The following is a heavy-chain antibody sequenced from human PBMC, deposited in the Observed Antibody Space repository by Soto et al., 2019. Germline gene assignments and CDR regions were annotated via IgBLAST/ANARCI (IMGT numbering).Heavy chain of an antibody. CDR3: ARGTTSGATYFDY. V-gene: IGHV3-7*03. D-gene: IGHD5-12*01. CDR1: GFTFSSYA. Sequence: VQLVESGGGVVQPGRSLRLSCAASGFTFSSYAMHWVRQAPGKGLEWVARIKQDGSEKYYVDSVKGRFTISRDNAEMSLYLQMNSLRAEDTAVYYCARGTTSGATYFDYWGQGTLVTVSS. CDR2: IKQDGSEK. J-gene: IGHJ4*02.